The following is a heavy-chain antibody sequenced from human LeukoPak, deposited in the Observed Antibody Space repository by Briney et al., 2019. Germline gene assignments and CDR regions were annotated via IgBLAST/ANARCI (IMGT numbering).Heavy chain of an antibody. V-gene: IGHV3-30*18. CDR1: GFTFSSYG. J-gene: IGHJ4*02. D-gene: IGHD3-22*01. CDR2: LSYDGTKT. Sequence: GRSLRLSCAASGFTFSSYGMHWVRQAPGKGLEWVAVLSYDGTKTGYVDSVKGRFTISRDNSRNTVYLQMNSLRADDTAMYYCAKDHQHYYDSSGYLDYWGQGTLVTVSS. CDR3: AKDHQHYYDSSGYLDY.